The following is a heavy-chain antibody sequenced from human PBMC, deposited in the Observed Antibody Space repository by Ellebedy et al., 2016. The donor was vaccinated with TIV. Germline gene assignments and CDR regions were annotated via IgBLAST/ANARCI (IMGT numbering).Heavy chain of an antibody. Sequence: MPSETLSLTSAVSAGSISPSYWSRWVRQPPGKGLEWPGEIYHDGSTTYNPSLKTRVTISVDKFQNPFSLELSSVTAADTAVYYGARGQGYSYGHDSWGQGTLVIVSS. J-gene: IGHJ5*02. V-gene: IGHV4-4*02. CDR3: ARGQGYSYGHDS. CDR2: IYHDGST. CDR1: AGSISPSYW. D-gene: IGHD5-18*01.